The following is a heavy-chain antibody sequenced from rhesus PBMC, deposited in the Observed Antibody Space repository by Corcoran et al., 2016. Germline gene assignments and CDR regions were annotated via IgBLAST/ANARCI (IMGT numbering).Heavy chain of an antibody. V-gene: IGHV4-127*01. D-gene: IGHD6-43*01. J-gene: IGHJ5-2*02. CDR2: IVGSSGST. CDR3: ARRSYTTSYSSLDV. Sequence: QVQLQESGPGLVKPSETLSLTCAVSGYSISRGYGWCWIRPPPGTGLEWIGYIVGSSGSTNYNPSLKSRVTISKDTSKNQFSLKLSSMTSADTAVYYCARRSYTTSYSSLDVWGRGVLVTVSS. CDR1: GYSISRGYG.